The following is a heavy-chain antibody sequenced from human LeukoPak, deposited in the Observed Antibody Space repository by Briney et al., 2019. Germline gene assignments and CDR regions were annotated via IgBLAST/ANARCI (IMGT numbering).Heavy chain of an antibody. CDR2: ISYDGSNK. CDR1: GFTLSSYG. V-gene: IGHV3-30*18. Sequence: PGGSLRLSCAASGFTLSSYGMHWVRQAPGKGLEWVAVISYDGSNKYYADSVKGRFTISRDNSKNTLYLQMNSLRAEDTAVYYCAKEGLHYDILTGSIYYYGMDVWGQGTTVTVSS. J-gene: IGHJ6*02. CDR3: AKEGLHYDILTGSIYYYGMDV. D-gene: IGHD3-9*01.